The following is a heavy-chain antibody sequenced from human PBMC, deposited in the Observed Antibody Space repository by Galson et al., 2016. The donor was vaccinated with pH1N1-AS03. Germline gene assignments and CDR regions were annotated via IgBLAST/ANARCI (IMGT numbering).Heavy chain of an antibody. CDR2: ISWNSNKI. CDR1: GFRFDDYA. Sequence: SLRLSCAVSGFRFDDYAMHWVRQAPGKGLEWVSSISWNSNKIDYADSVKGRFTISRDNSKNTLYLQMNSLRAEDTAIYYCARGIHFSGPLDYWGQGTLVTVSS. J-gene: IGHJ4*02. CDR3: ARGIHFSGPLDY. D-gene: IGHD6-19*01. V-gene: IGHV3-9*01.